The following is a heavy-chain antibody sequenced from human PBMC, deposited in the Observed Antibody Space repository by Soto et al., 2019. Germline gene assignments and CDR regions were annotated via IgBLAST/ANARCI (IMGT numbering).Heavy chain of an antibody. J-gene: IGHJ4*02. D-gene: IGHD3-16*02. CDR2: ISSSSSTI. CDR3: ATFSDYVWGSYRYTSDY. V-gene: IGHV3-48*02. CDR1: GFTFSSYS. Sequence: EVQLVESGGGLVQPGGSLRLSCAASGFTFSSYSMNWVRQAPGKGLEWVSYISSSSSTIYYADSVKGRFTISRDNAKNSLYLQMNSLRDEDTAVYYCATFSDYVWGSYRYTSDYWGQGTLVTVSS.